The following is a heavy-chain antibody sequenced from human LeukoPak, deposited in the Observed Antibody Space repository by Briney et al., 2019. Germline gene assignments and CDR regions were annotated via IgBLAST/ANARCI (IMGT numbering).Heavy chain of an antibody. D-gene: IGHD6-13*01. J-gene: IGHJ4*02. V-gene: IGHV3-11*04. CDR1: GFTFSDYY. CDR3: AATGYSSSWEVFDY. CDR2: ISSSGSTI. Sequence: PGGSLRLSCAASGFTFSDYYMSWIRQAPGKGLEWVSYISSSGSTIYYADSVKGRFTISRDNAKNSLYLQMNSLRAEDTAVYYCAATGYSSSWEVFDYWGQGTLVTVSS.